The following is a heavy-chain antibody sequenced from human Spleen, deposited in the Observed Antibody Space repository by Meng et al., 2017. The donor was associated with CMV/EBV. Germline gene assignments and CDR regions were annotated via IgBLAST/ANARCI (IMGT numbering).Heavy chain of an antibody. CDR2: TSVYNGNT. D-gene: IGHD1-26*01. J-gene: IGHJ4*02. V-gene: IGHV1-18*01. CDR3: ARDRVIYSRTPGDFDS. Sequence: ASVKVSCKASGYTFGNYAVTWVRQAPGEGLEWMGWTSVYNGNTNYARKFMARVTMTTDTSTSTAYMELRRLRSDDTAVYFCARDRVIYSRTPGDFDSWGQGTLVTVSS. CDR1: GYTFGNYA.